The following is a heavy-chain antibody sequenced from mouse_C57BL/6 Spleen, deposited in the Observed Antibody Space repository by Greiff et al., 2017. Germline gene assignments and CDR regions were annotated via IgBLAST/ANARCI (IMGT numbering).Heavy chain of an antibody. CDR2: ISSGSSTI. CDR3: ARDSNYFNYFDY. CDR1: GFTFSDYG. V-gene: IGHV5-17*01. Sequence: EVMLVESGGGLVKPGGSLKLSCAASGFTFSDYGMHWVRQAPEKGLEWVAYISSGSSTIYYADTVTGRFTISRANAKNTLFLQMTSLRSEDTAMYYCARDSNYFNYFDYWGQGTTLTVSS. D-gene: IGHD2-5*01. J-gene: IGHJ2*01.